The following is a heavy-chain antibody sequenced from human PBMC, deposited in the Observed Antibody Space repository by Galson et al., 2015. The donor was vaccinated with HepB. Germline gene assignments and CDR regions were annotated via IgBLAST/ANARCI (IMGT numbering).Heavy chain of an antibody. V-gene: IGHV1-69*13. CDR2: IIPIFGTA. CDR3: ARCWIMWKLFDI. J-gene: IGHJ3*02. Sequence: SVKVSCKASGGTFSSYAISWVRQAPGQGLEWMGGIIPIFGTANYAQKFQGRVTITADESTSTAYMELSSLRSEDTAVYYCARCWIMWKLFDIWGQGTMVTVSS. CDR1: GGTFSSYA. D-gene: IGHD2-2*03.